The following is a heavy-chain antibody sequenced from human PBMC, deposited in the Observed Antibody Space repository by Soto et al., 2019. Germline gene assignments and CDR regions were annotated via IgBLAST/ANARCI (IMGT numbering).Heavy chain of an antibody. CDR2: IYHSGST. V-gene: IGHV4-30-2*01. CDR3: ASGPELVLGWFAT. Sequence: LSLTCAVSGGSISSGGYSWSWIRQPPGKGLEWIGYIYHSGSTYYNPSLKSRVTISVDRSKNQFSLKLSSVTAADTAVYYCASGPELVLGWFATWGQGTLVTVSS. J-gene: IGHJ5*02. D-gene: IGHD1-7*01. CDR1: GGSISSGGYS.